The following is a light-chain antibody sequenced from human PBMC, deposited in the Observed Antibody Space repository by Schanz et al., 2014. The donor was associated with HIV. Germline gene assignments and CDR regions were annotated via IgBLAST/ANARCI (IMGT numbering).Light chain of an antibody. CDR3: QSYDSSLSVV. CDR2: DVS. Sequence: QSSLTQPASVSGSPGQSITISCTGTNSDVGGYDYVSWYQQHPGKAPKLMIYDVSNRPSGISNRFSGSKSGSTASLTVSGLQAEDEADYYCQSYDSSLSVVLGGGTKLTVL. J-gene: IGLJ2*01. CDR1: NSDVGGYDY. V-gene: IGLV2-14*03.